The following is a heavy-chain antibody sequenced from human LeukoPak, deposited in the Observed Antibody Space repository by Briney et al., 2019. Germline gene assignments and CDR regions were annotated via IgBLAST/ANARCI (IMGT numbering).Heavy chain of an antibody. CDR1: GFTFSNAW. Sequence: GGSLRLSCAASGFTFSNAWMNWVRQAPGKGLEWVGRISKTDGGTTDCAAPVKGRFTISRDDSKSTLYLQMNSLKIEDTAVYYCTTDEDWNYARKDVWGQGATVIVSS. CDR3: TTDEDWNYARKDV. J-gene: IGHJ6*02. V-gene: IGHV3-15*07. D-gene: IGHD1-7*01. CDR2: ISKTDGGTT.